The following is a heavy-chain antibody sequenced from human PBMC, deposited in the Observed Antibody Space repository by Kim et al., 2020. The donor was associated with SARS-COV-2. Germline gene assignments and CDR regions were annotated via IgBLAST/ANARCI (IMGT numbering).Heavy chain of an antibody. J-gene: IGHJ4*02. CDR2: MNPNSGST. V-gene: IGHV1-8*01. Sequence: ASVKVSCRTSGYTFTNYDLNWVRQATGQGLEWMGWMNPNSGSTGYAEKFRGRLTMTRDTSTSTAYIELSGLSSHDTAVYFCARVASRNNWNYYYYDSWGQGTLVTVSS. CDR3: ARVASRNNWNYYYYDS. D-gene: IGHD1-7*01. CDR1: GYTFTNYD.